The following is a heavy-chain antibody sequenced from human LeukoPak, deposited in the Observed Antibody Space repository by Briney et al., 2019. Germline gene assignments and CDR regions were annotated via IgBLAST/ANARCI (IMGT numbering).Heavy chain of an antibody. J-gene: IGHJ4*02. CDR2: ISAYNGNT. CDR1: GYTFTNYG. Sequence: ASVKVSCKASGYTFTNYGISWVRQAPGQGLEWMGWISAYNGNTKYASKFQGRVTMTTDTSTTSAYMELRSLKSDDTAVYYCSRDGHRRYYYDSGSYPSGDYWAQGTLVTVSS. V-gene: IGHV1-18*01. CDR3: SRDGHRRYYYDSGSYPSGDY. D-gene: IGHD3-10*01.